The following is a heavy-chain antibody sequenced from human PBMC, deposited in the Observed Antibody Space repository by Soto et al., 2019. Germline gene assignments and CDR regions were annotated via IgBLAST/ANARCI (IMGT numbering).Heavy chain of an antibody. Sequence: QPGGSLRLSCAASGFTFSSYAMHWVRQAPGKGLEWVAIIWHDGNNKYYADSVRGRFIISRDNSKNRLYLQMNSLRAEDTAVYYCASDLVGASDSYGLDVWGQGTPVTVSS. V-gene: IGHV3-33*08. CDR2: IWHDGNNK. CDR1: GFTFSSYA. CDR3: ASDLVGASDSYGLDV. D-gene: IGHD1-26*01. J-gene: IGHJ6*02.